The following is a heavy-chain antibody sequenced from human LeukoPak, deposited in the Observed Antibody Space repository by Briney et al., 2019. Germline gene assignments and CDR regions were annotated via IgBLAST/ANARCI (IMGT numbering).Heavy chain of an antibody. CDR3: ARETYYDSSGYSKEDNWFDP. D-gene: IGHD3-22*01. CDR2: MNPNSGNT. J-gene: IGHJ5*02. Sequence: GASVKVSCKASGYTFTSYDINWVRQATGQGLEWMGWMNPNSGNTGYAQKFQGRVTMTRNTSISTAYMELSGLRSEDTAVYYCARETYYDSSGYSKEDNWFDPWGQGTLVTVSS. CDR1: GYTFTSYD. V-gene: IGHV1-8*01.